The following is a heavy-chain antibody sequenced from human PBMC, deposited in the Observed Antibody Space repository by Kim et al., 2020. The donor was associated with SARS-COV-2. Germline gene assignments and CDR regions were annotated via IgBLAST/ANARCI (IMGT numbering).Heavy chain of an antibody. CDR3: ARDSSRVGGYYYYGMDV. CDR2: IYYSGST. CDR1: GGSISSGGYY. D-gene: IGHD3-16*01. V-gene: IGHV4-31*03. J-gene: IGHJ6*02. Sequence: SETLSLTCTVSGGSISSGGYYWSWIRQHPGKGLEWIGYIYYSGSTYYNPSLKSRVTISVDTSKNQFSLKLSSVTAADTAVYYCARDSSRVGGYYYYGMDVWGQGTTVTVSS.